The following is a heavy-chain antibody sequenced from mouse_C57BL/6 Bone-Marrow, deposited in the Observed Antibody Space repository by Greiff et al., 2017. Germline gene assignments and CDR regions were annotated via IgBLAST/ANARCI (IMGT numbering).Heavy chain of an antibody. CDR2: ISNGGGCT. V-gene: IGHV5-12*01. CDR1: GFTFSDYY. Sequence: EVHLVESGGGLVQPGGSLKLSCAASGFTFSDYYMSWVRQTPEKRLEWVAYISNGGGCTYYPDTVKGRFTLSRDNAKHTLYLQMSRLKSEDTTMYYCARPSYGSSFYAMDYWGQGTSVTVSS. J-gene: IGHJ4*01. D-gene: IGHD1-1*01. CDR3: ARPSYGSSFYAMDY.